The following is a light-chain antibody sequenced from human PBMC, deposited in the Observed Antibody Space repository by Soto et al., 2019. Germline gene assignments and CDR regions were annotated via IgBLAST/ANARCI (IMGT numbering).Light chain of an antibody. CDR2: EVG. J-gene: IGLJ1*01. CDR1: DSDISAYNY. V-gene: IGLV2-14*01. CDR3: SSYTSNNFYV. Sequence: QSALTQPASVSGSPGQSITISCTGTDSDISAYNYVSWYQQHPGKAPKLMIYEVGDRPSGLSNRFSGSKSGNTASLTISRLQAEDEADYYCSSYTSNNFYVFGTGTKLTVL.